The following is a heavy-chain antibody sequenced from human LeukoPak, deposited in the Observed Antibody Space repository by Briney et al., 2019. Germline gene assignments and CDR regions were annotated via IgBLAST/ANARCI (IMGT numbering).Heavy chain of an antibody. CDR1: GFTFSSYS. Sequence: GGSLRLSCAASGFTFSSYSMNWVRQAPGKGLEWVSYISSSGSTIYYAVSVKGPFTISRDNAKNSLYLQMNSLRAEDTAVYYCARDFELLPATDYWGQGTLVTVSS. J-gene: IGHJ4*02. V-gene: IGHV3-48*04. CDR2: ISSSGSTI. D-gene: IGHD1-26*01. CDR3: ARDFELLPATDY.